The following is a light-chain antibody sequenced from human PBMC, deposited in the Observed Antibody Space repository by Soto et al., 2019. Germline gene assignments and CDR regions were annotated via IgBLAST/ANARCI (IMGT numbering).Light chain of an antibody. V-gene: IGLV2-8*01. J-gene: IGLJ1*01. Sequence: QSALTQPPSASGSPGQSVTISCAGTSGDVDYNYVSWYQQYPDKAPKLMIYKVSGRPSGVPDRFSGSKSGNTAFLTVSGLQPEDEADYYCSSYIGSNNFVFGTGTKVTVL. CDR1: SGDVDYNY. CDR2: KVS. CDR3: SSYIGSNNFV.